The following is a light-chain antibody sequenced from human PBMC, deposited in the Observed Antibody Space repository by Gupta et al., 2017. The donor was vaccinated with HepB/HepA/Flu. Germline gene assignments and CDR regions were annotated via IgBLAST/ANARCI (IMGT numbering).Light chain of an antibody. V-gene: IGLV3-19*01. Sequence: SSELTQDPAVSVALGQTVAITCQGDSLRTYYASWYQQKPGQAPILVSYGSNRPSGIPDRFACYSAGTTAYSNTTGAPAEDEAYYYGTYPGTSGSPLGFGGGTKLTVL. J-gene: IGLJ3*02. CDR2: GS. CDR1: SLRTYY. CDR3: TYPGTSGSPLG.